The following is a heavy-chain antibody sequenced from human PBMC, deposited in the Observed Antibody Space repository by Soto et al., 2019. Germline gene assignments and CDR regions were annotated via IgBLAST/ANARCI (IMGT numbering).Heavy chain of an antibody. Sequence: EVQLLESGGGLVQPGGSLRLSCAASGFTFSSYAMSWVRQAPGKGLEWVSGINGGGSSTYYADSVQGRFTMSRDNSKNTLYLQMNSLRAEDTAVYYCAKGAPGCGGDCYSIWGQGTLVSVSS. J-gene: IGHJ4*02. CDR3: AKGAPGCGGDCYSI. CDR1: GFTFSSYA. V-gene: IGHV3-23*01. D-gene: IGHD2-21*02. CDR2: INGGGSST.